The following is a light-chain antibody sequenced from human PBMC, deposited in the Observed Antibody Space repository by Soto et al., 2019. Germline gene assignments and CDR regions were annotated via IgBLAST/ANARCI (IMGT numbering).Light chain of an antibody. J-gene: IGKJ3*01. CDR3: QHSYSFT. CDR1: QTITNY. CDR2: AAT. V-gene: IGKV1-39*01. Sequence: IQLTQSPSSLSASVGDRVAITCRASQTITNYLNWYQHKPGKAPNVLIYAATTLQSGVPSRFSGSGSGTDFTLTSTGLQADYFATYYRQHSYSFTFGPGTHVDFK.